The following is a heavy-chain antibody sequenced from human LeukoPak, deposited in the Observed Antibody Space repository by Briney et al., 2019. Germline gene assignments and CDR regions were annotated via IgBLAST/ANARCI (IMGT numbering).Heavy chain of an antibody. CDR3: ARGPTYDYVWGSYRPPLDY. J-gene: IGHJ4*02. CDR1: GGSFSGYY. D-gene: IGHD3-16*02. CDR2: INHSGST. Sequence: PSETLSLTCAVYGGSFSGYYWSWIRQPPGKGLEWIGEINHSGSTNYNPSLKSRVTISVDTSKNQFSLKLSSVTAADTAVYYCARGPTYDYVWGSYRPPLDYWGQGTLSPSPQ. V-gene: IGHV4-34*01.